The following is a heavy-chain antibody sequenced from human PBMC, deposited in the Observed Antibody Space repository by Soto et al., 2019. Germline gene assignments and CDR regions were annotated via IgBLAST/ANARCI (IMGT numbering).Heavy chain of an antibody. CDR3: ARQSTVNDAFDI. CDR2: IEYSGST. J-gene: IGHJ3*02. D-gene: IGHD4-17*01. Sequence: SETLSLTCTVSGDSISSSSYYWGWIRQPPGKGLEWIGNIEYSGSTYYNPSLKSRVTISVDTSKNQFYLKLSSVTAADTAVYYCARQSTVNDAFDIWGQGTMVTVSS. V-gene: IGHV4-39*01. CDR1: GDSISSSSYY.